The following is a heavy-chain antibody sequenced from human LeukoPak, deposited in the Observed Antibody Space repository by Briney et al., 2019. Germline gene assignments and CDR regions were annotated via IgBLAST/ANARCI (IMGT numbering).Heavy chain of an antibody. CDR3: AREIRKNYFDY. V-gene: IGHV3-23*01. J-gene: IGHJ4*02. CDR2: ISAGGGVT. Sequence: PGGSLRLSCAVSGFTFSNYAMVWVRQAPGKGLDWVSSISAGGGVTSNADSVKGRFTISRDNSKNTLYLQMNSLRAEDTAVYYCAREIRKNYFDYWGQGTLVAVSS. D-gene: IGHD2/OR15-2a*01. CDR1: GFTFSNYA.